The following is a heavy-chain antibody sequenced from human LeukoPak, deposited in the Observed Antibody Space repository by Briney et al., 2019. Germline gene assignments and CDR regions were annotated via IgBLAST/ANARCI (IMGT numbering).Heavy chain of an antibody. V-gene: IGHV4-59*01. CDR2: IYYSGTT. Sequence: SETLSLTCTVSGGSISNFYWSWIRQPPGGGLEWIGYIYYSGTTNYNPSLKRRVTMSVDASKNQFSLWLTSVTAADTAVYYCARLARLALLRGVTGYHSLDVWGKGTKVTVSS. CDR3: ARLARLALLRGVTGYHSLDV. CDR1: GGSISNFY. J-gene: IGHJ6*04. D-gene: IGHD3-10*01.